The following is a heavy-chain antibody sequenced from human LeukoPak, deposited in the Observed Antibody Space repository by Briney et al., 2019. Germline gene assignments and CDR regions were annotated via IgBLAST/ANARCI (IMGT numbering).Heavy chain of an antibody. J-gene: IGHJ4*02. CDR3: ARGERPGCDF. D-gene: IGHD3-16*01. CDR1: GVSITTHY. Sequence: NASETLSLTRTVSGVSITTHYWSWIRQPPGKGLEWLGYISYSGSTNYNPSLKSRVTISMDTSKNQFSLKLNSVTAADTAVYYCARGERPGCDFWGLGTLVTVSS. CDR2: ISYSGST. V-gene: IGHV4-59*11.